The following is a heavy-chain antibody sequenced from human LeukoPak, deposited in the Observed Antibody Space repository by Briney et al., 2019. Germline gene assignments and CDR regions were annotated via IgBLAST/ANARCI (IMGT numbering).Heavy chain of an antibody. CDR3: ARTHYNYYYDMDV. CDR2: IKQDGSEK. CDR1: GFTFSNYW. J-gene: IGHJ6*02. V-gene: IGHV3-7*01. Sequence: PGGSLRLSCAASGFTFSNYWMSWVRQAPGKGLEWVANIKQDGSEKYYVDSVKGRFTISRDNAKNSPYLQMNSLSAEDTAVYYCARTHYNYYYDMDVWGQGTTVTVSS.